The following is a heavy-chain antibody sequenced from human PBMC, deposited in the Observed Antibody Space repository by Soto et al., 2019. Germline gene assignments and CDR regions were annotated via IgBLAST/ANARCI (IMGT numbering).Heavy chain of an antibody. Sequence: EVQLVASGGVLVKPGASLRLSCAGSGLSFSDVKMTWVRQLPGKGLEWVGHIQTKTGGGTADYPAAVRGRFTISRDDSKNTLYLQLNSLKTEDTAVYYCATDYGWAFQIWGQGTTVTVSS. CDR3: ATDYGWAFQI. CDR2: IQTKTGGGTA. J-gene: IGHJ3*02. D-gene: IGHD4-17*01. CDR1: GLSFSDVK. V-gene: IGHV3-15*01.